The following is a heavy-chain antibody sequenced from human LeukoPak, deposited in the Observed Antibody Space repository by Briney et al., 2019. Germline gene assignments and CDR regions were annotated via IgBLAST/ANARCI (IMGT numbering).Heavy chain of an antibody. CDR2: ISSSGSTI. CDR3: AELGITMIGGV. V-gene: IGHV3-48*04. D-gene: IGHD3-10*02. Sequence: GGSLRLSCVASGLTFSSYNMNWVRQAPGKGLEWVSYISSSGSTIYYADSVKGRFTISRDNAKNSLYLQMNSLRAEDTAVYYCAELGITMIGGVWGKGTTVTISS. J-gene: IGHJ6*04. CDR1: GLTFSSYN.